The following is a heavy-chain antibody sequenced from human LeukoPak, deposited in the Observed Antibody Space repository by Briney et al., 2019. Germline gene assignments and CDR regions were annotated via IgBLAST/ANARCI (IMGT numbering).Heavy chain of an antibody. CDR2: MSRSGSSM. Sequence: GGSLRLSCAASGFTLSDYSMTWIRQAPGKGLEWVSYMSRSGSSMYYADSVKGRFTISRDNAKNSVCLQMNSLGAEDTAVYYCARGLIETGTTFDYWGQGTLVTVSS. CDR1: GFTLSDYS. CDR3: ARGLIETGTTFDY. D-gene: IGHD1-7*01. V-gene: IGHV3-11*04. J-gene: IGHJ4*02.